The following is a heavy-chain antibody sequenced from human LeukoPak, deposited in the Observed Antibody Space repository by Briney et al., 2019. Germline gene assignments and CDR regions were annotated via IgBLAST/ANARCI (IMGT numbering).Heavy chain of an antibody. CDR2: INSDGSST. J-gene: IGHJ4*02. V-gene: IGHV3-74*01. Sequence: GGSLRLSCEASGFTFSSHWMHWVRQAPGKGLVWVSRINSDGSSTSYADSVKGRFTISRDNAKNTVYLQMNSLRAEDTAVYYCARGDYYGSRGDYWGQGTLVTVSS. CDR3: ARGDYYGSRGDY. D-gene: IGHD3-10*01. CDR1: GFTFSSHW.